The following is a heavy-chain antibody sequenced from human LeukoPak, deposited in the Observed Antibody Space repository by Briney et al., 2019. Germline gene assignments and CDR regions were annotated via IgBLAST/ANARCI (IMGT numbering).Heavy chain of an antibody. J-gene: IGHJ4*02. CDR2: ISYDGSNK. D-gene: IGHD2-15*01. CDR3: ARYCSGGSCYSGNIDY. Sequence: GGSLRLSCAASGFTFSSYAMHWVRQAPGKGLEWVAVISYDGSNKYYADSVKGRFTISRDNSKNTLYLQMNSLRAEDTAVYYCARYCSGGSCYSGNIDYWGQGTLVTVSS. V-gene: IGHV3-30-3*01. CDR1: GFTFSSYA.